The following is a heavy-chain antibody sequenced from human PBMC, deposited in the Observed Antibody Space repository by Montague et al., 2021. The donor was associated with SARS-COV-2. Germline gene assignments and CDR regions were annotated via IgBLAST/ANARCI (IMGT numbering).Heavy chain of an antibody. CDR3: ARDWGYHDGGVYEKYFDY. J-gene: IGHJ4*02. CDR1: GDSISSGDYY. CDR2: IYYSGST. V-gene: IGHV4-30-4*01. D-gene: IGHD2-8*02. Sequence: TLSLTCTVSGDSISSGDYYWSWIRQAPGKGLEWIGYIYYSGSTVYNPSLKSRLTMSVDTSRNQFSLKLSSVTAADTAVYFCARDWGYHDGGVYEKYFDYWGQGILVTVSS.